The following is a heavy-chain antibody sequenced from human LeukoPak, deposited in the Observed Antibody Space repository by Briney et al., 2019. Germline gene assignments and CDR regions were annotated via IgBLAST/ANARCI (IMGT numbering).Heavy chain of an antibody. CDR3: ARDCWDYGSGSYCGIDY. J-gene: IGHJ4*02. Sequence: NPGGSLRLSCAASGFTFSSYNMNWVRQAPGKGLDWVSSITSSSNYIYYADSVKGRFTISRDNAKNSLYLQMNSLRAEDTTVYYCARDCWDYGSGSYCGIDYWGQGTLVTVSS. D-gene: IGHD3-10*01. V-gene: IGHV3-21*03. CDR2: ITSSSNYI. CDR1: GFTFSSYN.